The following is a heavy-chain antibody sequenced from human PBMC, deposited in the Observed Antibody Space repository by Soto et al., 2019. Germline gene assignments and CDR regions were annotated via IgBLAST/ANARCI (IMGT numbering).Heavy chain of an antibody. V-gene: IGHV3-21*01. J-gene: IGHJ5*02. D-gene: IGHD1-26*01. CDR2: ISSTTNYI. CDR1: GFTFTRYS. CDR3: ARDGRGPNWFDP. Sequence: GGSLRLSCAASGFTFTRYSMNWVRQAPGKGLEWVSSISSTTNYIYYADSMKGRFTVSRDNAKNSLYLQMNSLRAEDTAVYYCARDGRGPNWFDPWGQGTLVTVSS.